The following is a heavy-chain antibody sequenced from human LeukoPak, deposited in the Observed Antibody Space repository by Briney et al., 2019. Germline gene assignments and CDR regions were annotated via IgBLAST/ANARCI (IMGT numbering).Heavy chain of an antibody. CDR1: GYSFSTFG. V-gene: IGHV1-18*01. Sequence: ASVKVSCKPSGYSFSTFGISWVRQAPGQGLEWMGWISAYYGNTNYAQKLQGRVTLTTDTSTSTAYMELRSLTSDDTAVYFCARADDISPRYYYGMDVWGPGTTVSVSS. D-gene: IGHD3-9*01. J-gene: IGHJ6*02. CDR2: ISAYYGNT. CDR3: ARADDISPRYYYGMDV.